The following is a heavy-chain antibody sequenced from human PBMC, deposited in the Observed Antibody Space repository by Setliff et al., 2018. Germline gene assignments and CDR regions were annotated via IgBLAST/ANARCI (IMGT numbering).Heavy chain of an antibody. CDR3: VREGVDTRSSTDYRYYMDV. Sequence: SVKVSCKASGGTFSSYAISWVRQAPGQGLEWMGGTIPMFGTTNYARKFQGRVTIITDESTSTAFMQLSSLRSEDTAVYYCVREGVDTRSSTDYRYYMDVWGKGTTVTVSS. J-gene: IGHJ6*03. V-gene: IGHV1-69*05. CDR2: TIPMFGTT. CDR1: GGTFSSYA. D-gene: IGHD5-18*01.